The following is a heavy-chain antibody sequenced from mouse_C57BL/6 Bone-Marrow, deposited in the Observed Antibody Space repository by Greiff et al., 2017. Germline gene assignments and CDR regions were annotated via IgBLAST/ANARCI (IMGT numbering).Heavy chain of an antibody. J-gene: IGHJ1*03. D-gene: IGHD2-4*01. Sequence: VQLQQSGPGLVKPSQSLSLTCSVTGYSITSGYYWNWIRQFPGNKLEWMGYISYDGSNNYNPSLKNRISITRDTSKNQFFLKLNSVTTEDTATXYCARDGDYNWYFDVWGTGTTVTVSS. CDR2: ISYDGSN. CDR3: ARDGDYNWYFDV. V-gene: IGHV3-6*01. CDR1: GYSITSGYY.